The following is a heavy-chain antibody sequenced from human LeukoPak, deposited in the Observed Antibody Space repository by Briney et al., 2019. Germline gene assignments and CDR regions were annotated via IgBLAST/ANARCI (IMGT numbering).Heavy chain of an antibody. CDR2: ISYDGSNK. Sequence: GRSLRLSCAASGFTFSSYAMHWVRQAPGKGLEWVAVISYDGSNKHYADSVKGRFTISRDNAKNSLYLQMNSLRAEDTAVYYCARDRSIGYRYYYDSSGLIDYWGQGTLVTVSS. J-gene: IGHJ4*02. CDR1: GFTFSSYA. D-gene: IGHD3-22*01. CDR3: ARDRSIGYRYYYDSSGLIDY. V-gene: IGHV3-30-3*01.